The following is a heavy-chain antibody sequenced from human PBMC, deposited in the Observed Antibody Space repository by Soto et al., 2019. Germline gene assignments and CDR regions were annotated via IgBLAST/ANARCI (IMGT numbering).Heavy chain of an antibody. CDR2: ISGSGGST. D-gene: IGHD3-3*01. J-gene: IGHJ3*02. CDR3: AKEFTGEKYYDFWSGYPKSTIDAFDI. Sequence: GGSLRLSCAASGFTFSSYAMSWVRQAPGKGLEWVSAISGSGGSTYYADSVKGRFTISRDNSKNTLYLQMNSLRAEDTAVYYCAKEFTGEKYYDFWSGYPKSTIDAFDIWGQGTMVTVSS. V-gene: IGHV3-23*01. CDR1: GFTFSSYA.